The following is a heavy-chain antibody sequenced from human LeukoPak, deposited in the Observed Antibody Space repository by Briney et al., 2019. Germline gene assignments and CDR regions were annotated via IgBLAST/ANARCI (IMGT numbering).Heavy chain of an antibody. D-gene: IGHD5-12*01. CDR1: GGSISSYY. Sequence: SETLSLTCTVSGGSISSYYRSWTPQPPGKGLEWIGYIYYSGSTNYNPSLKSRVTISVDTSKNQFSLNLSSVTAADTAVYYCARGGGYSGYDFGYWGQGTLVTVSS. CDR3: ARGGGYSGYDFGY. V-gene: IGHV4-59*01. CDR2: IYYSGST. J-gene: IGHJ4*02.